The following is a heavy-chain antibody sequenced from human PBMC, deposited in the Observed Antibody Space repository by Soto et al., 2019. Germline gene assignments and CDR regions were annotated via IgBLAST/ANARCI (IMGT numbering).Heavy chain of an antibody. CDR3: AKAYGSGSYYYYYYYGMDV. CDR1: GFTFSSYG. Sequence: PGGSLRLSCAASGFTFSSYGMHWVRQAPGKGLEWVAVISYDGSNKYYADSVKGRFTISRDNSKNTLYLQMNSLRAEDTAVYYCAKAYGSGSYYYYYYYGMDVWGQGTTVTVSS. D-gene: IGHD3-10*01. CDR2: ISYDGSNK. J-gene: IGHJ6*02. V-gene: IGHV3-30*18.